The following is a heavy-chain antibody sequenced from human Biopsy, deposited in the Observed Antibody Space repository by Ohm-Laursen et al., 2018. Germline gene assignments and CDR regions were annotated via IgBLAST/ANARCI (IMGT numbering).Heavy chain of an antibody. CDR2: IDWDDAK. CDR1: GFSLNTRGMS. V-gene: IGHV2-70*16. D-gene: IGHD2-2*02. Sequence: TQTLTLTRTLSGFSLNTRGMSVTWIRQPPGKALEWLESIDWDDAKFYNGSLKTRLTISKDTSENHVVLTLSDVDPVDTATYYCARIPILIVPAAIVYRHRRHLQGLDVWGQGTTVIVSS. J-gene: IGHJ6*02. CDR3: ARIPILIVPAAIVYRHRRHLQGLDV.